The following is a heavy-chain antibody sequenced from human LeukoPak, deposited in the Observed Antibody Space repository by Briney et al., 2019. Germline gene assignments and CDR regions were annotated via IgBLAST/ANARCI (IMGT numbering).Heavy chain of an antibody. V-gene: IGHV3-23*01. J-gene: IGHJ4*02. Sequence: GGSLRLSCTDSRLSFSSYAMTWVRQALGEGLEWVSAISDSGGSTYYADSVKGRLTISRDNSKNTLYLQMNNLRVEDTAMYYCAREENFWSGRPFSPDYWGQGTLVTVSS. CDR2: ISDSGGST. CDR1: RLSFSSYA. D-gene: IGHD3-3*01. CDR3: AREENFWSGRPFSPDY.